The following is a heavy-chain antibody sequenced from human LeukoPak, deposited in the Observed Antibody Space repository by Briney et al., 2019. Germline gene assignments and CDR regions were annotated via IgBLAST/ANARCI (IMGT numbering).Heavy chain of an antibody. CDR3: AKEDRLVTNGDYFDY. D-gene: IGHD2-8*01. Sequence: GRSLRLSCAASVFTFSSDGVCWLLKAPCKGLDSLAVISYDGSNKYYADSVKGRFTTSRDNSKNTLYLQMNSLRAEDTAVYYCAKEDRLVTNGDYFDYWGQGTLVTVSS. V-gene: IGHV3-30*18. CDR2: ISYDGSNK. J-gene: IGHJ4*02. CDR1: VFTFSSDG.